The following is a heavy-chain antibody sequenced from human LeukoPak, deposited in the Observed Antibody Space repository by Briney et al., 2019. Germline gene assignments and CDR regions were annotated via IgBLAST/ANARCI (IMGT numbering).Heavy chain of an antibody. Sequence: GGSLRLSCAASGFTFSDYYMSWIRQAPGKGLEWVSYISSSGSTIYYADSVKGRFTISRDNAKNSLYLQMNSLRAEDTAVYYCASNGHYDFWSGYYTVYFDYWGQGTLVTVSS. D-gene: IGHD3-3*01. CDR1: GFTFSDYY. V-gene: IGHV3-11*04. J-gene: IGHJ4*02. CDR2: ISSSGSTI. CDR3: ASNGHYDFWSGYYTVYFDY.